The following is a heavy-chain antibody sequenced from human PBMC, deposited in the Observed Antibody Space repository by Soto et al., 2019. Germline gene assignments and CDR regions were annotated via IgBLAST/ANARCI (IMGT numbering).Heavy chain of an antibody. CDR3: ASSSLYGMDV. CDR1: GGSLRGYY. CDR2: INHSGST. Sequence: SETLSLTCAVYGGSLRGYYWSWIRQPPGMALEWIGEINHSGSTNYNPSLKSRVTISVDTSKNQFSLKVGSVTAADTAVYYCASSSLYGMDVWGQGTTVTVSS. J-gene: IGHJ6*02. V-gene: IGHV4-34*01.